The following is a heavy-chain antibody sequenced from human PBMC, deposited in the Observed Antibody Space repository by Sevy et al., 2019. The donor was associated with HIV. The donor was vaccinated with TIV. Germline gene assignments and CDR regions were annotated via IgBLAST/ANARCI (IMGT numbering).Heavy chain of an antibody. J-gene: IGHJ4*02. Sequence: SLRLSCAVSGFTFDDYAIHWVRQAPGKGLEWVSGISWNSDNVGYVDSVKGRVTISRDNAKSSGFLQMTSLRPEDTVLYYCAKSTTPSLVVVSGGHDIHYFDSWGQGTLVTVSS. V-gene: IGHV3-9*01. CDR2: ISWNSDNV. CDR3: AKSTTPSLVVVSGGHDIHYFDS. CDR1: GFTFDDYA. D-gene: IGHD2-8*02.